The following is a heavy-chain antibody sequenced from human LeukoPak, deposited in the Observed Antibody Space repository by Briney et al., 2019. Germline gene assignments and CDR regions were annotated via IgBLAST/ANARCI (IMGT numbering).Heavy chain of an antibody. J-gene: IGHJ4*02. CDR1: AYTFTSYD. V-gene: IGHV1-8*02. CDR3: ARSGYGGKSFDY. Sequence: ASVNVSCKASAYTFTSYDINWERQATGPGLERMGWMNPNSGNTGYEQKFQGRGIMTRNTSISTAYMELSSLRSEDTAVYYCARSGYGGKSFDYWGQGTLVTVSS. D-gene: IGHD4-23*01. CDR2: MNPNSGNT.